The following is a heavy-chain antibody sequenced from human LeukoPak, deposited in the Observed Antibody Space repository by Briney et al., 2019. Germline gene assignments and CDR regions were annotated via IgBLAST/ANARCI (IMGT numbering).Heavy chain of an antibody. D-gene: IGHD6-13*01. CDR2: IYSGGST. CDR3: ARDQSSSPPRSFFDY. CDR1: GFTVSTNY. J-gene: IGHJ4*02. V-gene: IGHV3-66*01. Sequence: GGSLRLSCAASGFTVSTNYMSWVRQAPGKGLKWVSVIYSGGSTYYADSVKGRFTISRDNSKNTLFLQINSLRAEDTAVYYCARDQSSSPPRSFFDYWGQGTLVTVSS.